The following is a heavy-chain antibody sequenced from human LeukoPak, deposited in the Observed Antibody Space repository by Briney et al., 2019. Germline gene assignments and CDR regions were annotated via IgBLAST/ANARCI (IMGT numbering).Heavy chain of an antibody. CDR1: GFTSSSYA. CDR2: ISGSGSST. Sequence: PGGSLRLSCAASGFTSSSYAMGRVRQAPGKGLDWVSGISGSGSSTSYADSVKGRFTISRDNSKSTLYFQMNSLRAEDTAVYYCARAASRYVVYYMDVWGKGTTVTVSS. V-gene: IGHV3-23*01. D-gene: IGHD2-2*01. J-gene: IGHJ6*03. CDR3: ARAASRYVVYYMDV.